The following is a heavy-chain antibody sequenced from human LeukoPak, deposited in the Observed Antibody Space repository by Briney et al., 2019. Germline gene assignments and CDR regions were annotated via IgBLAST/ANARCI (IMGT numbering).Heavy chain of an antibody. J-gene: IGHJ3*02. CDR3: ARRSTVELGDSFDI. Sequence: SETLSLTCTGSGGSISSSSYYWGWIRQPPGKGLEWIGSIYYTGTFYNPSLNSRVTISVDTSKNQFSLKMKSVTAADTAVYYCARRSTVELGDSFDIWGQGTMVTVSS. CDR1: GGSISSSSYY. CDR2: IYYTGT. V-gene: IGHV4-39*01. D-gene: IGHD1-26*01.